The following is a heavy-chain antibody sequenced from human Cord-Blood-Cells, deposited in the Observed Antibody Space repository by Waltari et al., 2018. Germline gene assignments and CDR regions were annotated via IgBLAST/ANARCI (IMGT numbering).Heavy chain of an antibody. CDR1: GGSSRGYY. V-gene: IGHV4-34*01. D-gene: IGHD6-19*01. CDR2: INHSGST. J-gene: IGHJ4*02. CDR3: AKSGWYRRGLDY. Sequence: QLQQRGAGLLKPSETLSLTCAVPGGSSRGYYRSCLRQPPGKGLARIGEINHSGSTNYNPSLKSRVTISVDTSKNQFSLKLSSVTAADTAVYYCAKSGWYRRGLDYWGQGTLVTVSS.